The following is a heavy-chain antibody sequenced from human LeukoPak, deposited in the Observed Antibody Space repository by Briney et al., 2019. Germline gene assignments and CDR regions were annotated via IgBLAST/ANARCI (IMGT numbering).Heavy chain of an antibody. CDR3: AKVDTAMSDYYYYGMDV. V-gene: IGHV3-23*01. CDR1: GFTFSSYA. CDR2: ISGSGGST. J-gene: IGHJ6*02. Sequence: QPGGPLRLSCAASGFTFSSYAMSWVRQAPGKGLEWVSAISGSGGSTYYADSVKGRFTISRDNSKNTLYLQMNSLRAEDTAVYYCAKVDTAMSDYYYYGMDVWGQGTTVTVSS. D-gene: IGHD5-18*01.